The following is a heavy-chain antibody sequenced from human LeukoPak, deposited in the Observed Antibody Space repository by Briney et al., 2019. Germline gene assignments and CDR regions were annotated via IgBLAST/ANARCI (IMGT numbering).Heavy chain of an antibody. J-gene: IGHJ5*01. CDR2: INPNSGGT. D-gene: IGHD3-22*01. V-gene: IGHV1-2*06. CDR3: ARVPPHYYDSSGYYKGEVNWFDS. CDR1: GYTFTGYY. Sequence: ASVKVSCKASGYTFTGYYMHWVRQAPGQGLEWMGRINPNSGGTNYAQKFQGRVTMTRDTSISTAYMELSRLRSDDTAVYYCARVPPHYYDSSGYYKGEVNWFDSWGQGTLVTVYS.